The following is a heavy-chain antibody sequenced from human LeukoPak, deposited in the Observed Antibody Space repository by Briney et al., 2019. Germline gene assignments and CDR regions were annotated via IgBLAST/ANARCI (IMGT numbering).Heavy chain of an antibody. Sequence: GGSLRLSCATSGFTFSDYGMHWVRQAPGKGLEWVAFIRYDASNKYYADSVKGRFTITRDNSKNTLYLQVSSLRAEDTAVYYCAKDQGYYYDSSGYFDYWGQGTLVTVSS. CDR3: AKDQGYYYDSSGYFDY. D-gene: IGHD3-22*01. CDR2: IRYDASNK. V-gene: IGHV3-30*02. J-gene: IGHJ4*02. CDR1: GFTFSDYG.